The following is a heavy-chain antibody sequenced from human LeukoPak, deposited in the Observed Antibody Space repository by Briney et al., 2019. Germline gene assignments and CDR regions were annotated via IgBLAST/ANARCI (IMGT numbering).Heavy chain of an antibody. CDR2: ISASGGST. J-gene: IGHJ4*02. D-gene: IGHD6-6*01. Sequence: GGSLRLSCAASGFTFSSYAMRWVRQAPGKGLEWVSAISASGGSTYYADSVKGRFTISRDNSKNTLYLQMNSLRAEDTAVYYCAKGSWEGSSSSHWGQGTLVTVSS. V-gene: IGHV3-23*01. CDR1: GFTFSSYA. CDR3: AKGSWEGSSSSH.